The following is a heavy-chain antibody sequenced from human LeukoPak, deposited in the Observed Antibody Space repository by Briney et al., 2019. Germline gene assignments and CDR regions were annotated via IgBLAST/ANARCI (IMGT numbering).Heavy chain of an antibody. CDR1: GGSSGIYY. J-gene: IGHJ2*01. D-gene: IGHD3-22*01. CDR2: IYYSGST. V-gene: IGHV4-59*01. CDR3: ARELYDSSGYYYFDL. Sequence: PSETLSLTCTVSGGSSGIYYWNWIRQPPGKGLVWIGHIYYSGSTNSNPSLKSRVTITVYTSKNQFSLKLSSVTAADTAVYYCARELYDSSGYYYFDLWGRGTLVTVSS.